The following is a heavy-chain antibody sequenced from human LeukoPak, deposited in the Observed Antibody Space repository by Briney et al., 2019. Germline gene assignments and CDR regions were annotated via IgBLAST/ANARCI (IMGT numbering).Heavy chain of an antibody. J-gene: IGHJ6*03. CDR3: ARHIGGGIEDMDV. CDR2: IYVTGSP. CDR1: GGSIGTYY. V-gene: IGHV4-59*08. Sequence: SEPLSLTCTVSGGSIGTYYWSCLRESPGKGLECIGYIYVTGSPRYNPYLQSRVTISIDTSRNQFFLKMSSVTAADTAVYYCARHIGGGIEDMDVWGKGTKVTVSS. D-gene: IGHD3-16*02.